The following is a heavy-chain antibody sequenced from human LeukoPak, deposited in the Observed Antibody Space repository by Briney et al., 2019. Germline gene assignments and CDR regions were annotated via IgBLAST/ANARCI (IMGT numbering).Heavy chain of an antibody. CDR2: INHSGST. V-gene: IGHV4-39*07. CDR1: GGSISSGGYY. CDR3: ARGSSLFDY. J-gene: IGHJ4*02. Sequence: SETLSLTCTVSGGSISSGGYYWSWIRQPPGKGLEWIGEINHSGSTNYNPSLKSRVTISVDTSKNQFSLKLSSVTAADTAVYYCARGSSLFDYWGQGTLVTVSS.